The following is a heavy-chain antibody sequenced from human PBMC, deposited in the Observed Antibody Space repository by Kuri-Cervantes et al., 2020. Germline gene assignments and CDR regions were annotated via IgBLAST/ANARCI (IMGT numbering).Heavy chain of an antibody. CDR3: AKEYRYDSSGYYYYYYYMDV. J-gene: IGHJ6*03. Sequence: GGSLRLSCTASGFTFGDYAMSWVRQAPGKGLEWVAVISYDGSNKYYADSVKGRFTISRDNSKNTLYLQMNSLRAEDTAVYYCAKEYRYDSSGYYYYYYYMDVWGKGTTVTVSS. V-gene: IGHV3-30-3*02. CDR2: ISYDGSNK. CDR1: GFTFGDYA. D-gene: IGHD3-22*01.